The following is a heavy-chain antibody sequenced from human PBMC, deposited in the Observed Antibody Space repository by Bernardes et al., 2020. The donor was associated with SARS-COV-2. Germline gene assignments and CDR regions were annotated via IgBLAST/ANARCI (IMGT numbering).Heavy chain of an antibody. J-gene: IGHJ4*02. D-gene: IGHD6-19*01. V-gene: IGHV3-21*01. Sequence: GGSLRLSCAASGFSFSSYSMNWVRQAPGKGLEWVSSISSSSSYIYYADSVKGRFTISRDNAKNSLYLQMNSLRAEDTAVYYCARAPYSPWGNIAVAGGAFDYWGQGTLVTVSS. CDR1: GFSFSSYS. CDR2: ISSSSSYI. CDR3: ARAPYSPWGNIAVAGGAFDY.